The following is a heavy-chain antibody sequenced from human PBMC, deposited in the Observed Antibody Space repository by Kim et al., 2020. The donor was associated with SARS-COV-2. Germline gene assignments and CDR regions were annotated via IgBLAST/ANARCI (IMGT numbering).Heavy chain of an antibody. CDR1: GFTFSSYG. J-gene: IGHJ6*02. V-gene: IGHV3-33*01. Sequence: GGSLRLSCAASGFTFSSYGMHWVRQAPGKGLEWVAVIWYDGSNQYYADSVKGRFTISRDNSKNTLHLQMNSLRAEDTAVYYCARAGYCSSTSCSKFYYYGTDVWGQGTTVTVSS. CDR2: IWYDGSNQ. D-gene: IGHD2-2*01. CDR3: ARAGYCSSTSCSKFYYYGTDV.